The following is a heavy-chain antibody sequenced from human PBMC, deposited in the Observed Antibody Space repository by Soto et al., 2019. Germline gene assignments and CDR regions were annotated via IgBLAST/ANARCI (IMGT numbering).Heavy chain of an antibody. CDR1: GGSISSGDYY. CDR3: ARVHYGDYSRNWFDP. Sequence: QVQLQESGPGLVKPSQTLSLTCTVSGGSISSGDYYWTWIRQPPGKGLEWIGYIYYSGNTYYNPSLKSRVTISVDTSKNQFSLKLNSVTAADTAVYYCARVHYGDYSRNWFDPWGQGTLVTVSS. D-gene: IGHD4-17*01. CDR2: IYYSGNT. J-gene: IGHJ5*02. V-gene: IGHV4-30-4*01.